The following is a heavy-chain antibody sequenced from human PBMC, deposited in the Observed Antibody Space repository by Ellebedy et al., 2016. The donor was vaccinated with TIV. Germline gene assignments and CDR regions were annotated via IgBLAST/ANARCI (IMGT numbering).Heavy chain of an antibody. V-gene: IGHV3-30*04. CDR3: ARALNHVDTVSTAPLDC. J-gene: IGHJ4*02. CDR1: GFPFDSYV. CDR2: ISYDRSNK. Sequence: PGGSLRLSCAASGFPFDSYVMNWVRQAPGKGLEWVALISYDRSNKYFADSVQGRFTISRDTSQTTLYLLMNSLRGDDTAIYYCARALNHVDTVSTAPLDCWGQGTLVTVSS. D-gene: IGHD5/OR15-5a*01.